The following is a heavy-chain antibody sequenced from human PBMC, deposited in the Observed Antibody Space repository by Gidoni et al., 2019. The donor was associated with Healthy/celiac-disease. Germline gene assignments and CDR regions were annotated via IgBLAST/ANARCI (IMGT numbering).Heavy chain of an antibody. CDR3: ARHAGAVRFLEWLFDY. CDR1: GCSISSSSYY. D-gene: IGHD3-3*01. V-gene: IGHV4-39*01. J-gene: IGHJ4*02. CDR2: IYYSGST. Sequence: QLQLQESGPGLVKPSETLSLTCTVSGCSISSSSYYWGWIRQPPGKGLEWIGSIYYSGSTYYNPSLKSRVTISVDTSKNQFSLKLSSVTAADTAVYYCARHAGAVRFLEWLFDYWGQGTLVTVSS.